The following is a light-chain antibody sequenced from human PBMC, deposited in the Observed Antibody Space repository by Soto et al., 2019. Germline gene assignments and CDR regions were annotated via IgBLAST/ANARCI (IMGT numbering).Light chain of an antibody. CDR3: QQDGSSPPYT. CDR1: QSVSSSY. J-gene: IGKJ2*01. CDR2: GAS. V-gene: IGKV3-20*01. Sequence: EIVLTQSPGTLSLSPGERATLSCRASQSVSSSYLAWYQQKPGQAPRLLIYGASSRATGIPDRFSGSGSGTDLTLTISRLEPEDFAVYYCQQDGSSPPYTFGQGTKLEI.